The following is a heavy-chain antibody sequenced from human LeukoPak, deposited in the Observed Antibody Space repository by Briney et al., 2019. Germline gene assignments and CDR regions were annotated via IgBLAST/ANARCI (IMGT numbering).Heavy chain of an antibody. Sequence: GESLRLSCAASGFSFSTYNMNWVRQAPGKGLEWVSSITTSSTYIYYADSVKGRFTISRDNAKNSLYLQMNSLRAEDTAVYYCARASLTYYDILTGHFDYWGQGTLVTVSS. D-gene: IGHD3-9*01. CDR2: ITTSSTYI. CDR1: GFSFSTYN. J-gene: IGHJ4*02. CDR3: ARASLTYYDILTGHFDY. V-gene: IGHV3-21*01.